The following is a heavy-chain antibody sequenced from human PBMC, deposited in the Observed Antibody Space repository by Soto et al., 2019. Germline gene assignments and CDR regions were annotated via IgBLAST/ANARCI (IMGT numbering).Heavy chain of an antibody. D-gene: IGHD2-21*01. V-gene: IGHV4-34*01. CDR3: ARHKQRTWFDP. J-gene: IGHJ5*02. CDR2: INHSGST. CDR1: GGSFSGYY. Sequence: SETLSLTCAVYGGSFSGYYWSWIRQPPGKGLEWIGEINHSGSTNYNPSLKSRVTISVDTSKNQFSLKLSSVTAADTAVYYCARHKQRTWFDPWGQGTLVTVSS.